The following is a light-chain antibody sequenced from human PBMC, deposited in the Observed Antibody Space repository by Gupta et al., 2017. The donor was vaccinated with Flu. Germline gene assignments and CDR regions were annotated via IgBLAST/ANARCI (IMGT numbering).Light chain of an antibody. CDR3: SSYTSSGTLV. CDR1: SSDVGGYNY. Sequence: SITISCTGTSSDVGGYNYVSWYQQHPGKATKIMIYEVSNRPSGVSNRFSGSKSGNTASLTISGLQDEDEADYYCSSYTSSGTLVFGGGTKLTVL. V-gene: IGLV2-14*01. CDR2: EVS. J-gene: IGLJ2*01.